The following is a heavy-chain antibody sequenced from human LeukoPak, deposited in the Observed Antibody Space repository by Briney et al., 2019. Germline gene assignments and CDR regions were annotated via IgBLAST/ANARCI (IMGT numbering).Heavy chain of an antibody. CDR3: ARGLPGYSSSWSSFDY. V-gene: IGHV3-20*04. D-gene: IGHD6-13*01. Sequence: GGSLRLSCAASGFTFDDYGMSWVRQAPGKGLEWVSGINWNGGSTGYADSVKGRFTISRDNAKNSLYLQMNSLRAEDTALYYCARGLPGYSSSWSSFDYWGQGTLVTISS. J-gene: IGHJ4*02. CDR1: GFTFDDYG. CDR2: INWNGGST.